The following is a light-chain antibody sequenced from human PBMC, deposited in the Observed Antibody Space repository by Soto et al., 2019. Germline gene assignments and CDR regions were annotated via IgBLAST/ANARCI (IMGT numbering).Light chain of an antibody. CDR1: QSIGTY. V-gene: IGKV1-5*01. CDR3: QQYNTYPWT. Sequence: DIQMTQSPSSLSSSVGYRCTITCRASQSIGTYLNWYHHKPGKAPKVLIYDASSLESGVPSRFSGSGSGTEFTLTISSLQPDDFATYYCQQYNTYPWTFGQGTKVDIK. J-gene: IGKJ1*01. CDR2: DAS.